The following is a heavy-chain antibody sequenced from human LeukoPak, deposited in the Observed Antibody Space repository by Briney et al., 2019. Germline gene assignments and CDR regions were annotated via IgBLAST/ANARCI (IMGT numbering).Heavy chain of an antibody. J-gene: IGHJ5*02. CDR2: IYHSGST. V-gene: IGHV4-38-2*02. CDR1: GYSISSGYY. CDR3: ARDRGADWFDP. Sequence: PSETLSLTCAVSGYSISSGYYWGWIRQPPGKGLEWIGSIYHSGSTYYNPSLKSRVTISVDTSKNQFSLKLSSVTAADTAVYYCARDRGADWFDPWGQGTLVTVSS.